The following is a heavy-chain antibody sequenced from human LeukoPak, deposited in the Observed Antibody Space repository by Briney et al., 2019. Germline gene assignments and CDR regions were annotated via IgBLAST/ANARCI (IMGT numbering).Heavy chain of an antibody. J-gene: IGHJ4*02. Sequence: GGSLRLSCAASGFTFSDHYMHWVRQASGKGLEWVGRIRSKANSYATAYAASVKGRFTISRDDSKNTAYLQMNSLKTEDTAVYYCTTGLTYKNGNYWGQGTLVTVSS. CDR1: GFTFSDHY. V-gene: IGHV3-73*01. D-gene: IGHD1-14*01. CDR2: IRSKANSYAT. CDR3: TTGLTYKNGNY.